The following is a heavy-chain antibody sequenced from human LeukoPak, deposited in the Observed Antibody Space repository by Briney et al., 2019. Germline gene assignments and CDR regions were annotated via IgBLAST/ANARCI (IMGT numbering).Heavy chain of an antibody. CDR2: ISYDGSNK. CDR1: GFTFSSDG. D-gene: IGHD4-11*01. Sequence: GRSLRLSCAASGFTFSSDGMHWVREAPGKGLEWVAVISYDGSNKYYADSVKGRFTISRDNSKNTLYLQMNSLRAEDTAVYYCAKESPTTPAYYFDYWGQGTLVTVSS. V-gene: IGHV3-30*18. CDR3: AKESPTTPAYYFDY. J-gene: IGHJ4*02.